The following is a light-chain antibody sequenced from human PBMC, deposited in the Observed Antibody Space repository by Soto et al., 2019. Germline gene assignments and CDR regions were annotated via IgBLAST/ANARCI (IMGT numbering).Light chain of an antibody. Sequence: EIVMTQSPATLSVSPGERATLSCRASQSVCSSLAWYQQRPGQAPRLLIYSASTRAPGIPARFSGSGSETDFTLTSRSLQSGDFAVYYCQQYNSWPPITVGQGTRLEIQ. J-gene: IGKJ5*01. V-gene: IGKV3-15*01. CDR1: QSVCSS. CDR2: SAS. CDR3: QQYNSWPPIT.